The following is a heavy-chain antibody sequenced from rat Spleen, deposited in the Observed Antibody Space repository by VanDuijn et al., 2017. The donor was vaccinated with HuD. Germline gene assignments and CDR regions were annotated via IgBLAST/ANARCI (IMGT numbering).Heavy chain of an antibody. CDR3: TRSNGVRRGYVMDA. Sequence: EVQLVESGGGLVQPGRSLKLSCAASGFTFSDYYMAWVRQAPKKGLEWVASISCEDNNTYYGDSVKGRFTISRDNAKSTLYLQMNSLRSEDTATYYCTRSNGVRRGYVMDAWGQGASVTVSS. CDR2: ISCEDNNT. V-gene: IGHV5-22*01. J-gene: IGHJ4*01. D-gene: IGHD4-3*01. CDR1: GFTFSDYY.